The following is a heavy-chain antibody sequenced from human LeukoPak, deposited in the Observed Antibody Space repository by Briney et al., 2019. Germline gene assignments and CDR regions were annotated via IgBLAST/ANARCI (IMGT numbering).Heavy chain of an antibody. CDR3: ARDFGGTRGMDV. J-gene: IGHJ6*02. Sequence: GGSLRLSCAASAFSFSSYGMNWVRQAPGKGLEWVASIASKSSYIYYADSVKGRFTTSRDNAKNSLYLQMTNVRAEDTAVYYCARDFGGTRGMDVWGQGTTVSVSS. D-gene: IGHD3-16*01. CDR1: AFSFSSYG. V-gene: IGHV3-21*01. CDR2: IASKSSYI.